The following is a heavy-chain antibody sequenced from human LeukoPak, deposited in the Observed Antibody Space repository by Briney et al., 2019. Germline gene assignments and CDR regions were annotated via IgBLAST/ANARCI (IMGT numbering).Heavy chain of an antibody. J-gene: IGHJ4*02. D-gene: IGHD3-10*01. CDR2: INPNSGGT. CDR1: GYTFTGYY. V-gene: IGHV1-2*02. Sequence: ASVKVSCKASGYTFTGYYMHWVRQAPGQGLEWMGWINPNSGGTNYAQKFQGRATMTRDTSISTAYMELSRLRSDDTAVYYCARGSAPTMVRGVPYYFDYWGLGTLVTVSS. CDR3: ARGSAPTMVRGVPYYFDY.